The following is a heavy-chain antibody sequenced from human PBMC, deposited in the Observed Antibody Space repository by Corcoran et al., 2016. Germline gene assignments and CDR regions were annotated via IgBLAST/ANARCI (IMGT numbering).Heavy chain of an antibody. Sequence: EVQLVESGGGLVKPGGSLRLSCAASGFTFSNAWMSWVRQAPGKGLEWVGRIKSKTDGGTTDYAAPVKGRFTISRDDSKNTLYLQMNSLKTEDTAVYYWTTDLTYYDDSSGYRPDDAFDIWGQGTMVTVSS. CDR1: GFTFSNAW. D-gene: IGHD3-22*01. CDR2: IKSKTDGGTT. CDR3: TTDLTYYDDSSGYRPDDAFDI. J-gene: IGHJ3*02. V-gene: IGHV3-15*01.